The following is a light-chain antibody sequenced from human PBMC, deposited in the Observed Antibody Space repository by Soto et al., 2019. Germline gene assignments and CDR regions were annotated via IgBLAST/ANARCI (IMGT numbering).Light chain of an antibody. CDR2: DAP. CDR3: QQYNSFWT. J-gene: IGKJ1*01. CDR1: QSISSW. V-gene: IGKV1-5*01. Sequence: DIRMTQSPSTLSASAGDRVTITCRASQSISSWLAWYKQKPGKAPKLLIYDAPSLESGVPSRLSGSGSGTEFTLTISSMKPDDFATYYCQQYNSFWTFGQGTQVDI.